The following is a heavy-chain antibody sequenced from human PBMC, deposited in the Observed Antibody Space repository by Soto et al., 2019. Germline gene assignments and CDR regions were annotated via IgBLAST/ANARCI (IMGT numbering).Heavy chain of an antibody. CDR3: ARGGGSGWQRRTFDY. Sequence: QVQLQESGPGLVKPSQTLSLTCTVSGGSISSGGYYWSWIRQHPGKGLEWIGYIYYSGSTYYNPSLKRRVTISGDTSKNQFPLKLSSVTAADTAVYYCARGGGSGWQRRTFDYWGQGTLVTVSS. CDR1: GGSISSGGYY. CDR2: IYYSGST. D-gene: IGHD6-19*01. J-gene: IGHJ4*02. V-gene: IGHV4-31*03.